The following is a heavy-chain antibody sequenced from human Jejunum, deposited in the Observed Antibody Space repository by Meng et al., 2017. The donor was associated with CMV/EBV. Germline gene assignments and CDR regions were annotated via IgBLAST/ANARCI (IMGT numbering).Heavy chain of an antibody. CDR1: VYTFYTHA. V-gene: IGHV1-18*01. J-gene: IGHJ5*02. CDR3: ARKLRGGGWFDP. D-gene: IGHD3-16*01. Sequence: QAQRVQSGGEVKRPGSSVKCTFKASVYTFYTHAISWVRQAPGQGLEWMGWISPYNGNTKYAQNLQGRVTLTTDISTSTAYMELRSLRSDDTAVYYCARKLRGGGWFDPWGQGTLVTVSS. CDR2: ISPYNGNT.